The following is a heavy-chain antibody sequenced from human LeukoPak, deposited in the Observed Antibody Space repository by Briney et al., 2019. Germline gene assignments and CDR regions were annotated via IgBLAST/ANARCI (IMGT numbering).Heavy chain of an antibody. CDR1: GYTFTGYD. J-gene: IGHJ2*01. CDR2: MNPTSGNT. D-gene: IGHD5-18*01. CDR3: TRMRGYTYGYWYLDL. V-gene: IGHV1-8*01. Sequence: ASVKVSCKAAGYTFTGYDINWVRQAPGQGLEWMGWMNPTSGNTGYAQKFQGRVTMTRDASIATAYMELSSLTSEDTALYYCTRMRGYTYGYWYLDLWGRGTPVTVSS.